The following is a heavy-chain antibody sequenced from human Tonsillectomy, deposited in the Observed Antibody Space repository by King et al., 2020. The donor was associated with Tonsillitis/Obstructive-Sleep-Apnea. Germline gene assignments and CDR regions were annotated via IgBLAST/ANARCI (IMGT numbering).Heavy chain of an antibody. CDR1: GGSISSYY. J-gene: IGHJ4*02. V-gene: IGHV4-59*08. CDR3: ARASSVERVDY. Sequence: VQLQESGPGLVKPSETLSLTCTVSGGSISSYYWSWIRQPPGKGLEWIGYIYYSGSTNYNPSLKSRVTISVDTSKNQFSLKLSSVTAADTAVYYCARASSVERVDYWGQGTLVTVSS. CDR2: IYYSGST. D-gene: IGHD6-6*01.